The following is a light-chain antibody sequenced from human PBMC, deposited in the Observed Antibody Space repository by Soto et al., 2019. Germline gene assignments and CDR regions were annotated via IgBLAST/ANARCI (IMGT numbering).Light chain of an antibody. CDR3: QQAKSFPIT. V-gene: IGKV1-33*01. CDR1: QDINKN. J-gene: IGKJ5*01. Sequence: DIQMTQSPSSLSASVGDRVTITCQASQDINKNLIWYQQKPGKAPKLLIYDASDLETGVPSRFSGSGSGTEFTLTISGLQPEDSLTYYCQQAKSFPITFGQGTRLEI. CDR2: DAS.